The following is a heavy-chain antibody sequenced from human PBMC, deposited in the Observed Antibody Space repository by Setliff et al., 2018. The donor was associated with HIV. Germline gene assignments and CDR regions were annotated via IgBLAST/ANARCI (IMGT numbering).Heavy chain of an antibody. CDR2: LHTGDGRT. CDR1: GYTFTTYS. J-gene: IGHJ4*02. V-gene: IGHV1-3*04. CDR3: VRRAAAAEVFDY. D-gene: IGHD2-2*01. Sequence: ASVKVSCKVSGYTFTTYSMHWVRQAPGQMLEWMGWLHTGDGRTSYSVKLQGRVTFTRDTSASTAYMELSSLGSEDTAVYYCVRRAAAAEVFDYWGQGTLVTVSS.